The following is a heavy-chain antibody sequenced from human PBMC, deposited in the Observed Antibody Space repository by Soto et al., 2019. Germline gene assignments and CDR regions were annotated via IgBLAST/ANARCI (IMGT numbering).Heavy chain of an antibody. Sequence: SVKVSCKASGGTFSSYAISWVRQAPGQGLEWMGGIIPIFGTANYAQKFQGRVTITADESTSTAYMELSSLRSEDTAVYYCARDQDGRDYYYYSMDVWGQGTTVTVSS. CDR1: GGTFSSYA. CDR3: ARDQDGRDYYYYSMDV. CDR2: IIPIFGTA. J-gene: IGHJ6*02. D-gene: IGHD1-26*01. V-gene: IGHV1-69*13.